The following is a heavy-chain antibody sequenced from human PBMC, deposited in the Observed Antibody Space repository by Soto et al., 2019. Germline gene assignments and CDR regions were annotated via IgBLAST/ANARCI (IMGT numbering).Heavy chain of an antibody. D-gene: IGHD6-6*01. CDR2: ISWDSRSV. CDR1: GFTFEDYA. CDR3: AKDSIRRSFSRSATRARDAFDI. Sequence: EVHLVESGGGLVQPGGSLRLSCAGSGFTFEDYAMHWVRQAPGKGLEGVSGISWDSRSVAYADSVKGRFTISRENAENSLNLQMNSLRAEDTAVYYGAKDSIRRSFSRSATRARDAFDIWGQGTMVTVSS. V-gene: IGHV3-9*01. J-gene: IGHJ3*02.